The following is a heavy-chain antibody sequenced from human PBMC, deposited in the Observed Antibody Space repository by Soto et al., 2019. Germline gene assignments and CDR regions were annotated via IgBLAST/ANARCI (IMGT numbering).Heavy chain of an antibody. V-gene: IGHV4-61*01. CDR2: IHYSGST. CDR1: GGSVSSGTYH. J-gene: IGHJ3*02. D-gene: IGHD3-16*02. Sequence: SETLSLTCTVSGGSVSSGTYHWSWVRQPPGKGLEWIGYIHYSGSTTYNPSLKSRLTISIDTSKNQFSLRLTSVTAADTAVYYCARVELITFGGVIVPRGAFDIWGQGTMVTVSS. CDR3: ARVELITFGGVIVPRGAFDI.